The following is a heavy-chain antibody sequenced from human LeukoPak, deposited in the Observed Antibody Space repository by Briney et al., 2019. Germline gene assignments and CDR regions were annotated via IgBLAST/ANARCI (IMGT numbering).Heavy chain of an antibody. V-gene: IGHV3-23*01. CDR1: GFTFSSYA. D-gene: IGHD1-26*01. Sequence: GGSLRLSCAASGFTFSSYAMSWVRQAPGKGLEWVSAISGSGGSTYYADSVKGRFTISRDNSKNTLYLQMNSLRAEDTAVYYCAKDPWVGALASYYYYGMDVWGQGTTVTVSS. CDR3: AKDPWVGALASYYYYGMDV. CDR2: ISGSGGST. J-gene: IGHJ6*02.